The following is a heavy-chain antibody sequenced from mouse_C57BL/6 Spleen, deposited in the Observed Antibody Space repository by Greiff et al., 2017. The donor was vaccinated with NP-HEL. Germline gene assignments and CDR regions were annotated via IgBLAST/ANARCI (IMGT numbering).Heavy chain of an antibody. Sequence: EVMLVESGAELVKPGASVKLSCTASGFNIKDDYMHWVKQRTEQGLEWIGWIDPEDGDTKYASKFQGKATITADTSSNTAYLQLSSLTSEDTAVYYCASAGSFGVWGTGATVTAAS. D-gene: IGHD3-1*01. CDR2: IDPEDGDT. V-gene: IGHV14-2*01. CDR1: GFNIKDDY. J-gene: IGHJ1*03. CDR3: ASAGSFGV.